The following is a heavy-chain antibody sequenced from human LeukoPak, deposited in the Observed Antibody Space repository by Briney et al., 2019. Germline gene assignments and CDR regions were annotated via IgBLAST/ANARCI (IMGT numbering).Heavy chain of an antibody. D-gene: IGHD3-3*01. CDR2: IKQDGSEK. V-gene: IGHV3-7*03. Sequence: PGGSLRLSCAASGFTFSSYWMSWVRQAPGKGLEWMANIKQDGSEKYYVDSVKGRFTISRDNAKNSLYLQMNSLRAEDTAVYYCARDYDFWSGYSPGLFDYWGQGTLVTVSS. CDR3: ARDYDFWSGYSPGLFDY. CDR1: GFTFSSYW. J-gene: IGHJ4*02.